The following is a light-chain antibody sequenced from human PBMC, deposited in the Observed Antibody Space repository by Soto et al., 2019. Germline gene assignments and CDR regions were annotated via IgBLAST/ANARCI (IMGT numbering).Light chain of an antibody. CDR3: QQRRSWPAT. V-gene: IGKV3-11*01. CDR1: HSVSSS. CDR2: DAS. J-gene: IGKJ3*01. Sequence: EIVLTQSPATLSLSPGERATLSCRTSHSVSSSLSWYQHKPDQSPRLLIYDASIRATAIPSRFSGSGSGTDFSLTISGLEPEDFAVYYCQQRRSWPATFGPGTRVDLK.